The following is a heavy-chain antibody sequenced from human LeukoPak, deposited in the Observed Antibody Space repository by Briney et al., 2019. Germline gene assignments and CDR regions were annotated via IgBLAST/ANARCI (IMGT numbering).Heavy chain of an antibody. V-gene: IGHV3-21*06. CDR1: GFTFDSYT. J-gene: IGHJ3*02. CDR2: ISSSSNYI. Sequence: GGSLRLSCAASGFTFDSYTMNWVRQAPGKGLEWVSSISSSSNYIYYADSVKGRFTISRDNAKNALYLQMNSLRAEDTAVYYCVSGASHAFDIWGQGTMVTVSS. D-gene: IGHD3-16*01. CDR3: VSGASHAFDI.